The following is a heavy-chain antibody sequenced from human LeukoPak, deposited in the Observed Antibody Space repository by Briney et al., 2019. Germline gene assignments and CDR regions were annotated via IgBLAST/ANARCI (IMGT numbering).Heavy chain of an antibody. CDR2: IWYDGSNK. J-gene: IGHJ6*02. Sequence: GGSLRLSCAASGFTFSSYGMHWVRQAPGKGLEWVAVIWYDGSNKYYADSVKGRFTISRDNSKNTLYLQMSSLRAEDTAVYYCAKGHPGDAYYCYYGMDVWGQGTTVTVSS. D-gene: IGHD1-26*01. CDR1: GFTFSSYG. V-gene: IGHV3-33*06. CDR3: AKGHPGDAYYCYYGMDV.